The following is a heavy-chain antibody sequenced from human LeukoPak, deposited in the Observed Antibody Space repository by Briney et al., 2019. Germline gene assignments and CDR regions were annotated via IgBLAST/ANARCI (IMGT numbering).Heavy chain of an antibody. V-gene: IGHV3-74*01. D-gene: IGHD5-12*01. J-gene: IGHJ6*02. Sequence: GGSLRHSCVVSGLIFGDCWMTWVRQAPGKGLVWVSRINSDGSSTSYADSVKGRFTISRDNAKNTLYLQMNSLRAEDTAVYYCARGSIVATISDYYGTDVWGQGTTVTVSS. CDR1: GLIFGDCW. CDR2: INSDGSST. CDR3: ARGSIVATISDYYGTDV.